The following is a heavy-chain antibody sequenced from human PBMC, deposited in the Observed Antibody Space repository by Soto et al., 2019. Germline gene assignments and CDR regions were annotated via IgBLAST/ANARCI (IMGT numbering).Heavy chain of an antibody. J-gene: IGHJ6*03. V-gene: IGHV3-21*01. CDR3: ARKGNYGDYMGGDYYYMDV. Sequence: GGSLRLSCAASGFTFSSYSMNWVRQAPGKGLEWVSSISSSSSYIYYADSVKGRFTISRDNAKNSLYLQMNGLRAEETAVYYCARKGNYGDYMGGDYYYMDVWGKGTTVTVSS. D-gene: IGHD4-17*01. CDR2: ISSSSSYI. CDR1: GFTFSSYS.